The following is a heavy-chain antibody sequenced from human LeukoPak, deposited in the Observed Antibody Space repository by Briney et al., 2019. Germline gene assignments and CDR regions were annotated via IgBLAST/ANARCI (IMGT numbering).Heavy chain of an antibody. V-gene: IGHV1-69*05. CDR2: IIPSFGTA. Sequence: SVKVSCKASGGTFSSYAISWVRQAPGQGLEWMGRIIPSFGTANYAQKFQGRVTITTDESTSTAYMELSSLRSEDTAVYYCARTHCSSTSCYADYYYYYMDVWGKGTTVTVSS. D-gene: IGHD2-2*01. CDR3: ARTHCSSTSCYADYYYYYMDV. CDR1: GGTFSSYA. J-gene: IGHJ6*03.